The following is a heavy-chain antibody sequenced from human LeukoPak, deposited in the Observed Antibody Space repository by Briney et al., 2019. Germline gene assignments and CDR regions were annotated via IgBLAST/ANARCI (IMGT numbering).Heavy chain of an antibody. J-gene: IGHJ5*02. V-gene: IGHV3-66*01. CDR2: IYSGGST. CDR3: AREVQWEQTGHWFDP. Sequence: TGGSLRLSCAASGFTVSSNYMSWVRQAPGKGLEWVSVIYSGGSTYYAGSVKGRFTISRDNSKNTLYLQMNSLRAEDTAVYYCAREVQWEQTGHWFDPWGQGTLVTVSS. D-gene: IGHD1-26*01. CDR1: GFTVSSNY.